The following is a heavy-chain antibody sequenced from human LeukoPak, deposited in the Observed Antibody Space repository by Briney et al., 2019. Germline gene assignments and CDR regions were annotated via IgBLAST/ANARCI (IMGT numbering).Heavy chain of an antibody. Sequence: GGSLRLSCAASGFTLSSYWMSWVRQAPGKGLEWVANIKQDGSEKYYVDSVKGRFTISRDNAKNSLYLQMNSLRAEDTAVYYCAREGAAAGTLDYYYMDVWGKGTTVTVSS. CDR3: AREGAAAGTLDYYYMDV. CDR1: GFTLSSYW. D-gene: IGHD6-13*01. CDR2: IKQDGSEK. J-gene: IGHJ6*03. V-gene: IGHV3-7*01.